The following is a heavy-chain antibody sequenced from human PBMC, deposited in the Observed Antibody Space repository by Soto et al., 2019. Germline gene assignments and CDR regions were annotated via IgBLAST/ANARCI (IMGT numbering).Heavy chain of an antibody. D-gene: IGHD3-10*01. J-gene: IGHJ4*02. Sequence: EVQLVESGGGLVQPVGSLRLSCAVSGFTFSSFWMHWVRQAPGEGLVWVSRINTDGSSTSYADSVKGRFTISRDNAKNTLYLQMNSLGVEDTAMYYCAKRGVDTFGLSYWGQGTLVTVSS. V-gene: IGHV3-74*01. CDR2: INTDGSST. CDR3: AKRGVDTFGLSY. CDR1: GFTFSSFW.